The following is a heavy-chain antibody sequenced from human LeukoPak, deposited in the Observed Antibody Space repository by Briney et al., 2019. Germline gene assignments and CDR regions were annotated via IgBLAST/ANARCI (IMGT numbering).Heavy chain of an antibody. CDR1: GYTFTSYD. V-gene: IGHV1-8*01. CDR3: ARGWGLTYYYGSGSPTQLDY. J-gene: IGHJ4*02. D-gene: IGHD3-10*01. CDR2: MNPNSGNT. Sequence: ASVKVSCKASGYTFTSYDINWVRQATGQGPEWMGWMNPNSGNTGYAQKFQGRVTMTRNTSISTAYMELSSLRSEDTAVYYCARGWGLTYYYGSGSPTQLDYWGQGTLVTVSS.